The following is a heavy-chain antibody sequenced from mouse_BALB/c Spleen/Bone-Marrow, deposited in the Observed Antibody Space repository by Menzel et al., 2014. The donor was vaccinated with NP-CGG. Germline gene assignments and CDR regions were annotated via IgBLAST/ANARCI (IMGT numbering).Heavy chain of an antibody. D-gene: IGHD1-1*01. CDR1: GFDFSRYW. V-gene: IGHV4-1*02. CDR3: ARCGYYGFLHY. Sequence: EVKVVESGGGLVQPGGSLKLSCAASGFDFSRYWMSWVRQAPGKGLEWIGEINPDSRTISYTPSLKDKFIISRDNAKNTLDLQMSRVRSEDAGLYYCARCGYYGFLHYWGQGTTLTVSS. J-gene: IGHJ2*01. CDR2: INPDSRTI.